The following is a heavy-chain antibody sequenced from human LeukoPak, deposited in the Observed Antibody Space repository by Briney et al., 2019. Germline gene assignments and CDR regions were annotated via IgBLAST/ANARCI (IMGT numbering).Heavy chain of an antibody. D-gene: IGHD6-13*01. J-gene: IGHJ4*02. CDR1: GFAFSSYA. Sequence: GGSLRLSCAASGFAFSSYAMHWVRQGPGKGLEWVALVSYDGGSKYYADSVKGRITISRDNSKNALHLQMNSLRTEDTAVYYCARVKGGIAAAGNYFDYWGQGTLVTVSS. CDR3: ARVKGGIAAAGNYFDY. CDR2: VSYDGGSK. V-gene: IGHV3-30-3*01.